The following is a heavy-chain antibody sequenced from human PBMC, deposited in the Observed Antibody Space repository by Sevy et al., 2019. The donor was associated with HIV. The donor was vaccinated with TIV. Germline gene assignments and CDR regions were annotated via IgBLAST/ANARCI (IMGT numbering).Heavy chain of an antibody. J-gene: IGHJ6*04. CDR2: ISYDGSDK. Sequence: GGSLRLSCAASGFALSNYYAMHWVRQAPGKGLEWVALISYDGSDKYYADSVKGRFTISRDNFKNTLYLQMNSLTTEDTAVYYCARPRANYVDHYFFYAMDVWGEGTTVTVSS. V-gene: IGHV3-30-3*01. CDR1: GFALSNYYA. CDR3: ARPRANYVDHYFFYAMDV. D-gene: IGHD4-17*01.